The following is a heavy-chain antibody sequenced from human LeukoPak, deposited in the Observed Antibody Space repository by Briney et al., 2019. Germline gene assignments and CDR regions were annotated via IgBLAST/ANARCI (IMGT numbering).Heavy chain of an antibody. Sequence: ASVKVSCTASGYXFTGYYMHWVRQAPGQGLEWVGWINPNSGGTNYAQKFQGRVTMTRDTSISTAYMELSRLRSDDTAVYYCARPVRYGSGSYYYGMDVWGQGTTVTVSS. V-gene: IGHV1-2*02. D-gene: IGHD3-10*01. CDR1: GYXFTGYY. CDR2: INPNSGGT. CDR3: ARPVRYGSGSYYYGMDV. J-gene: IGHJ6*02.